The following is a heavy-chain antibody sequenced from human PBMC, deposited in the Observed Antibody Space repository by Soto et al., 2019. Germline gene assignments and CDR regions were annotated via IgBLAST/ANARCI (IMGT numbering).Heavy chain of an antibody. CDR3: ARERYYDFWSGNDYYYGMDV. CDR2: IIPIFGTA. V-gene: IGHV1-69*13. Sequence: RASVKVSCKASGGTFSSYAISWVRQAPGQGLEWMGGIIPIFGTANYAQKFQGRVTITADESTSTAYMELSSLRSEDTAVYYCARERYYDFWSGNDYYYGMDVWGQGTTVTVS. D-gene: IGHD3-3*01. J-gene: IGHJ6*02. CDR1: GGTFSSYA.